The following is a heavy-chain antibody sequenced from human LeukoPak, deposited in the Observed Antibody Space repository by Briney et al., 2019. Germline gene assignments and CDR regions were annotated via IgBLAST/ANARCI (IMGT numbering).Heavy chain of an antibody. CDR3: ARGVFATGWYPDNFDY. Sequence: PGGSLRLSCAASGFAFSSYWMSWVRQAPGKGLEWVANVNQAGSDKYYMDSVNGRFTISRGNAENSLYLQMNSLRAEDTAVYFCARGVFATGWYPDNFDYWGQGILVTVSS. CDR1: GFAFSSYW. V-gene: IGHV3-7*01. CDR2: VNQAGSDK. J-gene: IGHJ4*02. D-gene: IGHD6-19*01.